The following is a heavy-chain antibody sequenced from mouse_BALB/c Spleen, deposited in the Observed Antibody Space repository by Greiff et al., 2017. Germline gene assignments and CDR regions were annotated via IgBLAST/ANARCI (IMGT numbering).Heavy chain of an antibody. CDR2: INPSSGYT. CDR1: GYTFTSYT. J-gene: IGHJ4*01. Sequence: QVQLQQSGAELARPGASVKMSCKASGYTFTSYTMHWVKQRPGQGLEWIGYINPSSGYTNYNQKFKDKATLTADKSPSTAYMQLSSLTSEDSAVYYCARFPDYYGSSYYYAMDYWGQGTSVTVSS. CDR3: ARFPDYYGSSYYYAMDY. V-gene: IGHV1-4*01. D-gene: IGHD1-1*01.